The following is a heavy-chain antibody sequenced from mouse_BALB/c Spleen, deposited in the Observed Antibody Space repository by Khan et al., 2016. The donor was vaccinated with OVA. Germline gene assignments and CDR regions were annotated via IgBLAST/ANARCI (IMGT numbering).Heavy chain of an antibody. CDR2: ISSGGFT. CDR3: TEGLVLYYFDY. Sequence: EVQLQESGGGLVKPGGSLKLSCAASGFTFSNYTMSWVRQTPETRLEWVASISSGGFTYYPDSVKGRFTISRDNARNLLYLQMSSLRSEDTAMYYCTEGLVLYYFDYWGQGTTLTVSS. V-gene: IGHV5-6-5*01. CDR1: GFTFSNYT. J-gene: IGHJ2*01. D-gene: IGHD3-3*01.